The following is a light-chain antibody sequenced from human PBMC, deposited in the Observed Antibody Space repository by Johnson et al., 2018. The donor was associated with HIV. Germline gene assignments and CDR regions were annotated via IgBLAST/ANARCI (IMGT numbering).Light chain of an antibody. CDR3: GTWDTSLSAGGV. V-gene: IGLV1-51*02. CDR1: SSNIGNNY. CDR2: ENT. J-gene: IGLJ1*01. Sequence: QSVLTQPPSVSAAPGQKVTISCSGSSSNIGNNYVSWYQQLPGTAPKLLIYENTKRPSGIPDRFSGSKSGTSATLGITGLQTGDEADYYCGTWDTSLSAGGVFGSGTYVSVL.